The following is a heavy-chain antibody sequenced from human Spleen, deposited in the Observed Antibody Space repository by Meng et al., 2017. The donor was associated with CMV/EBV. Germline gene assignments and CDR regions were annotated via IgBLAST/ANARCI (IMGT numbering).Heavy chain of an antibody. Sequence: SETLSLTCTVSGGSIGSYYWSWIRQPPGKGLEWIGYIYYSGSTNYNPSLKSRVTISVDTSKNQFSLKLSSVTAADTAVYYCARAGYCSSTSCYIPFDYWGQGTLVTVSS. D-gene: IGHD2-2*02. CDR2: IYYSGST. CDR1: GGSIGSYY. V-gene: IGHV4-59*01. J-gene: IGHJ4*02. CDR3: ARAGYCSSTSCYIPFDY.